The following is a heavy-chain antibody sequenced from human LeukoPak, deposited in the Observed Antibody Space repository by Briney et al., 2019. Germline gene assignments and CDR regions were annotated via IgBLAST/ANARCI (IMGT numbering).Heavy chain of an antibody. J-gene: IGHJ5*02. Sequence: PSETLSLTCTVSGGSISSYYWSWIRQPAGKGLEWIGRIYTSGSTNYNPSLKSRVTMSVDTSKNQFSLRLSSVTAADTAMYYCAKSSWSLFDPWGQGTLVTVSS. CDR1: GGSISSYY. D-gene: IGHD3-10*01. CDR3: AKSSWSLFDP. V-gene: IGHV4-4*07. CDR2: IYTSGST.